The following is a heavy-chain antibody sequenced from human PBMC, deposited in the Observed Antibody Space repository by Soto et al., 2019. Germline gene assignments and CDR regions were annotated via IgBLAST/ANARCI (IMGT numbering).Heavy chain of an antibody. J-gene: IGHJ4*02. Sequence: GESLKISCKCSGYSFTSYWIGWVRQMPGKGLEWMGIIYPGDSDTRYSPSFQGQVTISADKSISTAYLQWSSLKASDTAMYYCARQEGGYYYDSSGYFDYWGQGTLVTVSS. D-gene: IGHD3-22*01. V-gene: IGHV5-51*01. CDR3: ARQEGGYYYDSSGYFDY. CDR1: GYSFTSYW. CDR2: IYPGDSDT.